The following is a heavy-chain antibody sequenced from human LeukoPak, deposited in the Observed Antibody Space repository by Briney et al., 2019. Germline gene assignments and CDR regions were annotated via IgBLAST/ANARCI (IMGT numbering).Heavy chain of an antibody. CDR1: GFTFSSYN. D-gene: IGHD6-19*01. J-gene: IGHJ4*02. V-gene: IGHV3-21*01. CDR2: ISTSSSYI. Sequence: PGGSLRLSCAASGFTFSSYNMNWVRQAPGKGLVWVSSISTSSSYIYYADSVKGRFTISRDNAKNSLYLQMNSLRAEDTAVYYCARDEEAVAGRQTTFNYWGQGTLVTVSS. CDR3: ARDEEAVAGRQTTFNY.